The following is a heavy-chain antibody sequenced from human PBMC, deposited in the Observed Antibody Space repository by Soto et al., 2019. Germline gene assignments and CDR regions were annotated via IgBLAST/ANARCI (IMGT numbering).Heavy chain of an antibody. J-gene: IGHJ3*02. Sequence: QVQLVQSGAEVKKPGASVKVSCKASGYTFTSFGISWVRQAPGQGLEWMGWISAYNGNTNYAENRQGRVTMTTDTSTSTAYMELRSLISDDTAVYYCARDHRGGTDAFDIWGQGTMVTVSS. CDR1: GYTFTSFG. D-gene: IGHD2-15*01. CDR2: ISAYNGNT. V-gene: IGHV1-18*01. CDR3: ARDHRGGTDAFDI.